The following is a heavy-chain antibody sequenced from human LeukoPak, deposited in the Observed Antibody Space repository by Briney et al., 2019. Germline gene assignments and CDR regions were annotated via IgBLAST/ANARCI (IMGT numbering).Heavy chain of an antibody. D-gene: IGHD7-27*01. CDR2: IGTSGGDI. CDR1: GFTFSNYV. V-gene: IGHV3-23*01. J-gene: IGHJ4*02. CDR3: ARDPNWGSGY. Sequence: TGGSLRLSCAASGFTFSNYVMIWVRQAPGKGLEWVSIIGTSGGDIHYADSVKGRFGISRDNSKNTLSLQMNSLRVDDTAVYYCARDPNWGSGYWGQGTLVTVSS.